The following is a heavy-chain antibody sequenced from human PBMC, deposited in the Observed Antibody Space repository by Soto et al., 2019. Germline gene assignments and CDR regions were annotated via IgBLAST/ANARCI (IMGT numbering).Heavy chain of an antibody. CDR1: GYSFTTYD. CDR2: VNPKSGTT. V-gene: IGHV1-8*01. J-gene: IGHJ5*02. D-gene: IGHD2-2*02. Sequence: ASVKVSCKASGYSFTTYDIHWVRQAAGQGLEWMGWVNPKSGTTDYAQKFRGRVTMTSNTSISTAYMQLSALTSEDTAVYYCARPYCDATSCFTDWLDPWGPGTLVTVSS. CDR3: ARPYCDATSCFTDWLDP.